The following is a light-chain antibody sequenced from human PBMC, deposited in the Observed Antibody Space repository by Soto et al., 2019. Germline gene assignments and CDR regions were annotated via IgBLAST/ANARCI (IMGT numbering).Light chain of an antibody. J-gene: IGLJ1*01. CDR3: CSYAGNGYV. CDR1: SSDVGGYNY. CDR2: DVS. Sequence: QSALTQPRSVSGSPGQSVTISCTGTSSDVGGYNYVSWNQQHPGKAPKVMIYDVSKRPSGVPDRFSGSKSGNTASLTISGLQAEDEADYYCCSYAGNGYVFGPGTKVTVL. V-gene: IGLV2-11*01.